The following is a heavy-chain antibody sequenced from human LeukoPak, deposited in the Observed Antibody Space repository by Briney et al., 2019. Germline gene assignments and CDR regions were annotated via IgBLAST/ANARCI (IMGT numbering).Heavy chain of an antibody. Sequence: GGSLRLSCAASGFTFTSYAMSWVRQAPGRGLEWVSSISSSGGSTYYADSVTGRFTISRENSKNTLYLQMNSLRAEDTAVYYCAKSLGQPRDEGFDYWGQGTLVTVSS. CDR3: AKSLGQPRDEGFDY. D-gene: IGHD7-27*01. V-gene: IGHV3-23*01. CDR1: GFTFTSYA. J-gene: IGHJ4*02. CDR2: ISSSGGST.